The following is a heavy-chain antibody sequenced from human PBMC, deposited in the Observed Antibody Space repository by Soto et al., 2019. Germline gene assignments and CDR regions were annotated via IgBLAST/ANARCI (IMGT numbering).Heavy chain of an antibody. CDR3: AILDHGIEYTGRGDVDS. J-gene: IGHJ4*02. V-gene: IGHV3-7*01. D-gene: IGHD6-6*01. Sequence: EVVLVESGGRLVQPGGSLTLSCVASRFTFSRYWMSWVRQAPAKGLEWVAAIKPDASATYYVDSVRGRFTISRDNARQLLSLQMNSLRADDTGVYYCAILDHGIEYTGRGDVDSWGQGPLVTVSS. CDR1: RFTFSRYW. CDR2: IKPDASAT.